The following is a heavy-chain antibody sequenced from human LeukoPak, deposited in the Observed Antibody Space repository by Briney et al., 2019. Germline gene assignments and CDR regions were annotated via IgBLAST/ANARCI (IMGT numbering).Heavy chain of an antibody. CDR3: ARVRRMWFLEWSFPWFDP. Sequence: ASVKVSCKASGYTFTSYDINWVRQATGQGLEWMGWMNPNSGNTGYAQKFQGRVTMTRNTSISTAYMELSSLRSEDTAVYYCARVRRMWFLEWSFPWFDPWGQGTLVTVSS. V-gene: IGHV1-8*01. CDR1: GYTFTSYD. D-gene: IGHD3-3*01. J-gene: IGHJ5*02. CDR2: MNPNSGNT.